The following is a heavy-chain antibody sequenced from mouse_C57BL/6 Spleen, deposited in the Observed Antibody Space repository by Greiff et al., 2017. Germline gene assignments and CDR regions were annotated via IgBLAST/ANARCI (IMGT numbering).Heavy chain of an antibody. CDR1: GFSFNTYA. V-gene: IGHV10-1*01. CDR3: VIPRSYYGSSIYSMDY. D-gene: IGHD1-1*01. Sequence: VQLKESGGGLVQPKGSLKLSCAASGFSFNTYAMNWVRQAPGKGLEWVARIRSKSNNYATYYADSVKDRFTISRNDSESMLYLQMNNLKTEDTAMYYCVIPRSYYGSSIYSMDYWGQGTSVTVSS. J-gene: IGHJ4*01. CDR2: IRSKSNNYAT.